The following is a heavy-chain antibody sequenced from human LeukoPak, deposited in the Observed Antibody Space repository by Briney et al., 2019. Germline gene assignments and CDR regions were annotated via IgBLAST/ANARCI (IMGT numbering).Heavy chain of an antibody. V-gene: IGHV3-23*01. Sequence: GGSLRLSCAASGFTFSSYAMSWVRQAPGKGLEWVSAISGSGGSTYYADSVKGRFTISRDNSKKTLYLQMNSLRDEDTALYYCAKDPMSSGYYENWFDPWGQGTLVTVSS. D-gene: IGHD3-22*01. CDR1: GFTFSSYA. J-gene: IGHJ5*02. CDR3: AKDPMSSGYYENWFDP. CDR2: ISGSGGST.